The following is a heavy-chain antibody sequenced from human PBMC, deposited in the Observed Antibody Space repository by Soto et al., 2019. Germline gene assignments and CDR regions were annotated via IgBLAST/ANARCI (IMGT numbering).Heavy chain of an antibody. Sequence: PSETLSLTCTVSGGSVSSGSYYWNWIRQPPGKGLEWIGYIFYSGSTTYNPSLKSRVTISVDTSKNQFSLNLSFVTAADTAVYYCATMGTPATGLYYFDYWGQGTLVTVSS. V-gene: IGHV4-61*01. CDR3: ATMGTPATGLYYFDY. CDR1: GGSVSSGSYY. J-gene: IGHJ4*02. CDR2: IFYSGST. D-gene: IGHD5-18*01.